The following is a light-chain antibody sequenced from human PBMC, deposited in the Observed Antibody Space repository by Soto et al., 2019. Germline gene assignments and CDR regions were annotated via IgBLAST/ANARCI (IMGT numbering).Light chain of an antibody. J-gene: IGKJ1*01. CDR2: AAS. V-gene: IGKV3-20*01. Sequence: IVLSQSPCTLSLYPGERATLSCRASQSVSSSYLVWHQQKPGHAPRLLIYAASRRATGIPDRFSGSGSGTDFTLTISRLEPEDFAVYYCQQYGSSPWTFGHGTKVDI. CDR1: QSVSSSY. CDR3: QQYGSSPWT.